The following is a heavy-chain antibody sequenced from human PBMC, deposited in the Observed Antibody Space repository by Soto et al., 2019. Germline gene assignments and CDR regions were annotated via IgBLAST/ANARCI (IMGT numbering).Heavy chain of an antibody. J-gene: IGHJ4*02. Sequence: QVQLVQSGAEVRQPASSVKVSRKTSGATFSSYAITWVRLAPGQGLEWMGGIVPTVDTSTYAQKFQGRVTITADKFTNTVYMELSSLRSDDTAVYYCVRVVAIPGYPDNWGQGTLVTVSS. CDR2: IVPTVDTS. V-gene: IGHV1-69*14. CDR1: GATFSSYA. CDR3: VRVVAIPGYPDN. D-gene: IGHD5-12*01.